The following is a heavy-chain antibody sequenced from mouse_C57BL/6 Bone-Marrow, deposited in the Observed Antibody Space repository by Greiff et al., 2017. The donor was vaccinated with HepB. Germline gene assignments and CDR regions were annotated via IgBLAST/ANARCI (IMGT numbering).Heavy chain of an antibody. V-gene: IGHV1-7*01. D-gene: IGHD1-3*01. CDR1: GYTFTSYW. CDR3: TRRSGTNRYYAVDF. CDR2: INPSSGYT. J-gene: IGHJ4*01. Sequence: VQLQQSGAELAKPGASVKLSCKATGYTFTSYWMHWVKQRPGQGLEWIGYINPSSGYTKYNQKFKNKATLTADKSSSTAYMQLSSLTYEDSAVFYCTRRSGTNRYYAVDFGGRGTSDTVST.